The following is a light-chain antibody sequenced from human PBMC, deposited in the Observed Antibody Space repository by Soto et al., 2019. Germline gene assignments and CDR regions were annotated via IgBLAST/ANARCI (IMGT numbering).Light chain of an antibody. V-gene: IGKV3-15*01. CDR2: GAS. CDR1: QNVSSN. Sequence: EKVLTQSPATLSVSPGERATLSCRASQNVSSNLAWYQQIPGQAPRLLIYGASTRATGIPARFSGSGSGTEFTLTISSLQSEDFAVYYCQQYNFWPRTFGQGTKVEIK. J-gene: IGKJ1*01. CDR3: QQYNFWPRT.